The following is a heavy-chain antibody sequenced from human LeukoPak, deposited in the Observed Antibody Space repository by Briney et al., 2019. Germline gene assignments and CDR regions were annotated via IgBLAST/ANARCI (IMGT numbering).Heavy chain of an antibody. Sequence: SETLSHPCTVPGGSISSSYWRWIRQPAGKGLEWIGRIYTSGSTNYNPSLKSRVTMSVDTSKNQFSLKLSSVTAADTAVYYCAREDITGTGERAFDIWGQGTMVTVSS. V-gene: IGHV4-4*07. J-gene: IGHJ3*02. D-gene: IGHD1-7*01. CDR3: AREDITGTGERAFDI. CDR2: IYTSGST. CDR1: GGSISSSY.